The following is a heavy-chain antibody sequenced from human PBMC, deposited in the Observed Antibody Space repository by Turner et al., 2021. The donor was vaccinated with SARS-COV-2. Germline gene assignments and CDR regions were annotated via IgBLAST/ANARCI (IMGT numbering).Heavy chain of an antibody. CDR2: IYYCGGT. CDR1: GGSISSSSYY. J-gene: IGHJ6*02. CDR3: AGEEVVFRASHTLYYYGMDV. Sequence: QLRLQESGPGLVKPSETLSLTCTVSGGSISSSSYYWGWTRQPTGKGLEWIGSIYYCGGTYYTRSLKSRDTISVDTSKNQFSLKLSSVTAADTAVYYCAGEEVVFRASHTLYYYGMDVWGQGTTVTVSS. D-gene: IGHD3-22*01. V-gene: IGHV4-39*01.